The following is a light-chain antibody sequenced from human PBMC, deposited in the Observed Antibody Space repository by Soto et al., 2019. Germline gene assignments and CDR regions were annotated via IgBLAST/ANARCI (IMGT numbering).Light chain of an antibody. CDR1: QGISNY. J-gene: IGKJ5*01. CDR2: AAS. CDR3: QQSYSTKIT. Sequence: DIQMTQSTSSLSASVGHSATLTRRASQGISNYLAWYQQKPGKDPKLLISAASTLQSGVPSRFSGSESGTEFTLTISSLQPEDLATYDCQQSYSTKITFGQGTRRAIK. V-gene: IGKV1-27*01.